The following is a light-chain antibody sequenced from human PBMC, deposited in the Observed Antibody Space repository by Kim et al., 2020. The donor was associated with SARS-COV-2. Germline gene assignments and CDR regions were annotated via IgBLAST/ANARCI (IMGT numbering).Light chain of an antibody. CDR3: QSYDSISVV. Sequence: GKTVTLSCTRSSGNIAHNYVQWYQQRPGSAPTTVIYEDYRRPSGVPIRFSGSIDSSSNSASLTISGLQAEDEADYYCQSYDSISVVFGGGTKLTVL. CDR1: SGNIAHNY. V-gene: IGLV6-57*03. J-gene: IGLJ3*02. CDR2: EDY.